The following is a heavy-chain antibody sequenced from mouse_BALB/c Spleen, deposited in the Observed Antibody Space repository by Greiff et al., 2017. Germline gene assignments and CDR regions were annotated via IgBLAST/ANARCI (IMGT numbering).Heavy chain of an antibody. CDR3: ARDRYYRYDGYAMDY. D-gene: IGHD2-14*01. J-gene: IGHJ4*01. V-gene: IGHV5-4*02. CDR2: ISDGGSYT. CDR1: GFTFSDYY. Sequence: EVKLMESGGGLVKPGGSLKLSCAASGFTFSDYYMYWVRQTPEKRLEWVATISDGGSYTYYPDSVKGRFTISRDNAKNNLYLQMSSLKSEDTAMYYCARDRYYRYDGYAMDYWGQGTSVTVSS.